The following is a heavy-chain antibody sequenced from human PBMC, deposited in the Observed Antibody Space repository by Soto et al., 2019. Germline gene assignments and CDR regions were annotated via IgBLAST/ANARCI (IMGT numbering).Heavy chain of an antibody. CDR3: AKYRTAYGNYLDY. D-gene: IGHD4-17*01. Sequence: QVQLVESGGGVVQPGRSLRLSCAASGFTFSSYGMHWVRQAPGKGLEWVALISDDGTNKYYADSEKGRFNISRDKCENTLDIQLNTLRGEDTAVYYCAKYRTAYGNYLDYWGQGTLVTVSS. CDR1: GFTFSSYG. V-gene: IGHV3-30*18. CDR2: ISDDGTNK. J-gene: IGHJ4*02.